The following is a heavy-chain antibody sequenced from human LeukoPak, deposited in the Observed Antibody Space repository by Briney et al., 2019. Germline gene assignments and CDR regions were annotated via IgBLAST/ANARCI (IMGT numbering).Heavy chain of an antibody. Sequence: PSETLSLTCTVSGGSISSCYWSWIRQPPGKGLEWIGYIYYSGSTNYNPSLKSRVTISVDTSKNQFSLKLSSVTAADTAVYYCARVESSSWGLNYYYYYMDVWGKGTTVTVSS. CDR3: ARVESSSWGLNYYYYYMDV. V-gene: IGHV4-59*01. D-gene: IGHD6-13*01. CDR1: GGSISSCY. CDR2: IYYSGST. J-gene: IGHJ6*03.